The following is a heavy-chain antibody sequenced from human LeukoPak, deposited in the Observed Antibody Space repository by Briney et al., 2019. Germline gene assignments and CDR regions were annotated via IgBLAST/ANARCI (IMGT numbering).Heavy chain of an antibody. Sequence: GASVKVSCKASGGTFSSYAISWVRQAPGQGLEWMGGIIPIFGTANYAQKFQGRVTITADESTSTAYMELSSLRSEDTAMYYCARETADCSSTSCYDVGESPFDYWGQGTLVTVSS. D-gene: IGHD2-2*01. CDR3: ARETADCSSTSCYDVGESPFDY. J-gene: IGHJ4*02. CDR2: IIPIFGTA. CDR1: GGTFSSYA. V-gene: IGHV1-69*13.